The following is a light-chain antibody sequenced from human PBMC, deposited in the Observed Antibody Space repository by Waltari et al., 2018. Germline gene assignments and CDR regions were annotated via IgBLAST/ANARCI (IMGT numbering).Light chain of an antibody. CDR2: END. Sequence: QSGLTQPPSLSAAPGQKVTISCSGTRSNIGNNYVAWYQQIPGTVTKLLIYENDRRPSGMPDRCPGSRSATSATLVITGLLTGDEADYYCGTWDSSLSGAVFGGGTHLAVL. CDR3: GTWDSSLSGAV. V-gene: IGLV1-51*02. CDR1: RSNIGNNY. J-gene: IGLJ7*01.